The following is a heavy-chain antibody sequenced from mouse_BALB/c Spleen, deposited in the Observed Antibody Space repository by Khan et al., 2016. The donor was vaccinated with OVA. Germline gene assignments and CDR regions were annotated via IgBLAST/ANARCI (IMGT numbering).Heavy chain of an antibody. CDR3: ARTHER. CDR2: INPSSGYT. J-gene: IGHJ2*01. CDR1: GYTFTSYT. V-gene: IGHV1S26*01. Sequence: QMQLQQSGPELVKPGASVKISCQASGYTFTSYTMHWVKQRPGQGLEWIGYINPSSGYTKYNQKFKDKATLTADKSSSTAYMQLSSLTSEDSAVYYCARTHERWGQGTTLTVSS.